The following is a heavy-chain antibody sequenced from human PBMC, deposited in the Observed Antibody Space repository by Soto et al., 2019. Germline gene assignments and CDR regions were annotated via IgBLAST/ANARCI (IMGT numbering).Heavy chain of an antibody. D-gene: IGHD2-15*01. CDR1: GYTFTSYY. J-gene: IGHJ3*02. CDR3: AREVVVVVAATPDAFDI. V-gene: IGHV1-46*01. Sequence: ASVKVSCKASGYTFTSYYMHWVRQAPGQGLEWMGIINPSGGSTSYAQKFQGRVTMTRDTSTSTVYMELSSLRSEDTAVYCCAREVVVVVAATPDAFDIWGQGTMVTVSS. CDR2: INPSGGST.